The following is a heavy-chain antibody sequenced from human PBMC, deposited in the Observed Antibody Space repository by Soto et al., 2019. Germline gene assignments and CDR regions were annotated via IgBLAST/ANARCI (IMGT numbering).Heavy chain of an antibody. CDR1: GFMFSSYG. D-gene: IGHD3-22*01. J-gene: IGHJ3*02. CDR3: AKSYDSSGNDAFDI. Sequence: QVQLVESGGGVVQPGRSLRLSCAASGFMFSSYGMHWVRQAPGKGLEWVAVISYDGSNKYHADSVKGRFTISRDNSKNTLYLQMNSLKAEDTAMYYCAKSYDSSGNDAFDIWGQGTMVTVSS. V-gene: IGHV3-30*18. CDR2: ISYDGSNK.